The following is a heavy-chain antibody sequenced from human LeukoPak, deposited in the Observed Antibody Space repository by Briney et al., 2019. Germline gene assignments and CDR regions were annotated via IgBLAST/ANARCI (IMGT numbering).Heavy chain of an antibody. V-gene: IGHV4-59*01. Sequence: SETLSLTCIVSGGSLTNYYWSCLRQPPGKGLEWIAYVSFSGITDYNPSLRSRATISVDTSKNQFSLRLSSVTAADTAVYYCARDRRDGYNYVEYWGPGTLVTVSS. J-gene: IGHJ4*02. CDR1: GGSLTNYY. CDR3: ARDRRDGYNYVEY. D-gene: IGHD5-24*01. CDR2: VSFSGIT.